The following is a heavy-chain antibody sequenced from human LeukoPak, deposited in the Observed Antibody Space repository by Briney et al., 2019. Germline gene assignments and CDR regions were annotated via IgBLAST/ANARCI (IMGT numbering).Heavy chain of an antibody. Sequence: GGSLRLSCAASGFTFSSYGMPWVRQAPGKGLEWVAVISYDGSNKYYADSVKGRFTISRDNSKNTLYLQMNSLRAEDTAVYYCAKGAYDFWSGYYYFDYWGQGTLVTVSS. V-gene: IGHV3-30*18. CDR1: GFTFSSYG. D-gene: IGHD3-3*01. J-gene: IGHJ4*02. CDR3: AKGAYDFWSGYYYFDY. CDR2: ISYDGSNK.